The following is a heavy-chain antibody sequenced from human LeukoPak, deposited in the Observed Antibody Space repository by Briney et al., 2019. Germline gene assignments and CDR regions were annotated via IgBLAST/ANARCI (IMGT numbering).Heavy chain of an antibody. CDR3: ARRGRGFDY. CDR1: GYSINNNYY. V-gene: IGHV4-38-2*02. Sequence: SETLSLTCTVSGYSINNNYYWDWIRQPPGKGLEWIGGINHSGSTNYNPSLKSRVTISVDTSKNQFSLKLSSVTAADTAVYYCARRGRGFDYWGQGTLVTVSS. D-gene: IGHD1-26*01. J-gene: IGHJ4*02. CDR2: INHSGST.